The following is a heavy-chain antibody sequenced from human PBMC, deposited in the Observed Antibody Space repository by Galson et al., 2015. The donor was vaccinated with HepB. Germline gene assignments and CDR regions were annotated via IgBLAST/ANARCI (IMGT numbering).Heavy chain of an antibody. CDR1: GFTFSSYA. J-gene: IGHJ2*01. CDR2: ISYDGSNK. CDR3: ARDPGVSSGDYSGWYFDL. V-gene: IGHV3-30-3*01. Sequence: SLRLSCAASGFTFSSYAMHWVRQAPGKGLEWVAVISYDGSNKYYADSVKGRFTISRDNPKNTLYLQMNSLRAEDTAVYYCARDPGVSSGDYSGWYFDLWGRGTLVTVSS. D-gene: IGHD7-27*01.